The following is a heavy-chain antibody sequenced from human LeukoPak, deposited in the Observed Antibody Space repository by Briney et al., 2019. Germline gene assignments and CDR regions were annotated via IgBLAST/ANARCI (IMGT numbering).Heavy chain of an antibody. J-gene: IGHJ4*02. CDR3: ARDTLNDSSGWYYFSGY. CDR1: GYTLNELT. Sequence: ASVKVSCKVSGYTLNELTIHWVRLAPGKGLEWMGWISAYNGNTNYAQKLQGRVTMTTDTSTSTAYMELRSLRSDDTAVYYCARDTLNDSSGWYYFSGYWGQGTLVTVSS. CDR2: ISAYNGNT. D-gene: IGHD6-19*01. V-gene: IGHV1-18*01.